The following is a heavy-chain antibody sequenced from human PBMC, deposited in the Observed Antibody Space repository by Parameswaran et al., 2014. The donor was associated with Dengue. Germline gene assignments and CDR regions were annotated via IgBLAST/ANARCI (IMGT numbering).Heavy chain of an antibody. V-gene: IGHV1-69*01. J-gene: IGHJ2*01. CDR2: IITLFGAT. D-gene: IGHD2-2*02. Sequence: WVRQAPGQGLEWMGGIITLFGATNYAQKFQGRVTITADASTSTVYMELSSLRSDDSAVYYCARRYCSSDSCYSGVIDWYFDLWGRGTLVTVSS. CDR3: ARRYCSSDSCYSGVIDWYFDL.